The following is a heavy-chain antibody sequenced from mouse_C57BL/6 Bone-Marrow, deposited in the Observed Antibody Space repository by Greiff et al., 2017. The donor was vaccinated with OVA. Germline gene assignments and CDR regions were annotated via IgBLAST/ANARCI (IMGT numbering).Heavy chain of an antibody. CDR3: ARRGAYTRAWFAY. D-gene: IGHD6-5*01. Sequence: EVQGVEPGGGLVKPGGSLKLSCAASGFTFSSYTMSWVRQTPEKRLEWVATISGGGGNTYYPDSVKGRFTISRDNATNTLYLQMSSLRSEDTAVYYCARRGAYTRAWFAYWGQGTLVTVSA. CDR1: GFTFSSYT. J-gene: IGHJ3*01. CDR2: ISGGGGNT. V-gene: IGHV5-9*04.